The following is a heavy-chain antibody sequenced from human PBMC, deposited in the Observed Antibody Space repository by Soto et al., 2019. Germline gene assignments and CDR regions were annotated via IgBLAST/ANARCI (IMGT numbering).Heavy chain of an antibody. V-gene: IGHV1-18*01. Sequence: ASVKVSRRASGYTFTSYAFSCVRQAPGPGLEWMGWISAYNGDTNYPQKFQARVTMTTDTSTSTAYLDLRSLRSDDTAVYYCARSSGTYPPSRYYYGLDVWGQGTTVTVSS. CDR2: ISAYNGDT. CDR1: GYTFTSYA. CDR3: ARSSGTYPPSRYYYGLDV. J-gene: IGHJ6*02. D-gene: IGHD1-26*01.